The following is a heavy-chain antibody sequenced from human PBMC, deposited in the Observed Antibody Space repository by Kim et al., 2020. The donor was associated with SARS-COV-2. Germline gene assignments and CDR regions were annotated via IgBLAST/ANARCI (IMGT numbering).Heavy chain of an antibody. CDR3: ARSGEYCSGGSCYSGLGYYGMDV. CDR1: GYSFTSYW. V-gene: IGHV5-51*01. D-gene: IGHD2-15*01. Sequence: GESLKISCKGSGYSFTSYWIGWVRQMPGKGLEWMGIIYPGDSDTRYSPSFQGQVTISADKSISTAYLQWSSLKASDTAMYYCARSGEYCSGGSCYSGLGYYGMDVWGQGTTVTVSS. CDR2: IYPGDSDT. J-gene: IGHJ6*02.